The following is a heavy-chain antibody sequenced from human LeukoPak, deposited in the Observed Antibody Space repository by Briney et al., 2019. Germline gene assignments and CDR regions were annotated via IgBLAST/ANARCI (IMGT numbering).Heavy chain of an antibody. CDR3: AKVREVGTKIGVVIVDISGAFDM. CDR2: INPNSWDT. Sequence: ASVKVSCKASGYTFTLSYINWVRQAPGQGLECMVQINPNSWDTNVAQKFQGRITLTRDTAISTSYMELSSLRSDDTAVYFCAKVREVGTKIGVVIVDISGAFDMWGQGTKVTVSS. J-gene: IGHJ3*02. V-gene: IGHV1-2*06. D-gene: IGHD2-15*01. CDR1: GYTFTLSY.